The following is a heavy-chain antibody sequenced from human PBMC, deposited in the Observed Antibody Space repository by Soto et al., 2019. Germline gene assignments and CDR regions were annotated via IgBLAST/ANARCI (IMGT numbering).Heavy chain of an antibody. CDR3: AREEGNWNYFDY. D-gene: IGHD1-1*01. V-gene: IGHV1-69*04. Sequence: ASVKVSCKASGGTFSSYTISWVRQAPGQGLEWMGRIIPILGIANYAQKFQGRVTITADKSTSTAYMELSSLRSEDTAVYYCAREEGNWNYFDYWGQGTLVTVSS. CDR1: GGTFSSYT. CDR2: IIPILGIA. J-gene: IGHJ4*02.